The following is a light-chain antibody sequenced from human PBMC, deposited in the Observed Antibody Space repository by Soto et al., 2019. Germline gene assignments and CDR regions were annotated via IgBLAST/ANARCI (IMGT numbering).Light chain of an antibody. CDR1: QTISSW. Sequence: IQVTPAASRRSGCVGAKETITCRASQTISSWLAWYQQKPGKAPKHLIYKASTLKSGVPSRFSGSGSGTEFTLTIGSLQPDDFATYCCKDSNCYSEAFGQGTKVDIK. V-gene: IGKV1-5*03. J-gene: IGKJ1*01. CDR2: KAS. CDR3: KDSNCYSEA.